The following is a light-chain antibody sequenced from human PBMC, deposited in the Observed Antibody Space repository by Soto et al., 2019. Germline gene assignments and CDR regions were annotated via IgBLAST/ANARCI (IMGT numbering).Light chain of an antibody. V-gene: IGKV1-5*01. Sequence: DIQMTQSPSTLSASVGDRVTVTCRASQSISGWLAWYQQKPGKGPSLLIYDASNLESGVPSRFSGSGSGTEFTLTINSLQPEDFATYYCQQVNVDPSTFGGGTKVDIK. CDR3: QQVNVDPST. J-gene: IGKJ4*01. CDR2: DAS. CDR1: QSISGW.